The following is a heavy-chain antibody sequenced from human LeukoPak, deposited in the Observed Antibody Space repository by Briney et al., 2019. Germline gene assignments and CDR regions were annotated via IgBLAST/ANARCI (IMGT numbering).Heavy chain of an antibody. D-gene: IGHD3-3*01. Sequence: SETLSLTCTVSGDSISSYYWSWIRQPPGKGLEWIGNIYHNGATYYNPSLKSQITMSIDTSKNQFSLKLSSVTAAHTAVYYCARSLGGNNGFDIWGQGTSVTVSS. CDR1: GDSISSYY. CDR3: ARSLGGNNGFDI. V-gene: IGHV4-59*08. CDR2: IYHNGAT. J-gene: IGHJ3*02.